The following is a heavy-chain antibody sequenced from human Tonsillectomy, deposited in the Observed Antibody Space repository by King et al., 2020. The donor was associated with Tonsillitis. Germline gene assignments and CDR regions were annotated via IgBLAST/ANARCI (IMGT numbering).Heavy chain of an antibody. V-gene: IGHV1-3*04. CDR3: ARAPLVGPADMDY. D-gene: IGHD2-2*01. CDR2: LNTAIGDT. CDR1: GYIFTTYA. Sequence: QLVQSGAEVKKPGASVKISCKTSGYIFTTYAMHWVRQAPGQSLEWMGWLNTAIGDTKYPQKLQGRVSITMDTSASTTYMELSSLRFEDTAVYYCARAPLVGPADMDYWGQGTLVTVSS. J-gene: IGHJ4*02.